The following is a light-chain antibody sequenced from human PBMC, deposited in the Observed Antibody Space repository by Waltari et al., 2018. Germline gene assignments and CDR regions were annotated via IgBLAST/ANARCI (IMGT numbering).Light chain of an antibody. CDR1: TYNIENKH. J-gene: IGLJ3*02. Sequence: QSVLTQPPSVSAAPGQNATISCAGSTYNIENKHVSWYQKFPGTSPNVLIYDMEKRPSGIPALFSGANSGTSATLGITGLPTWDDADYYCGTWDMILNSWVFGGGTKLTVL. CDR2: DME. CDR3: GTWDMILNSWV. V-gene: IGLV1-51*01.